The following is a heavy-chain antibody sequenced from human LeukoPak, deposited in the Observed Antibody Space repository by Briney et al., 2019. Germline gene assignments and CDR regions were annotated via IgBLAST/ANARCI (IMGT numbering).Heavy chain of an antibody. CDR1: GFTFSSYG. CDR3: ACSRGTGTIDY. D-gene: IGHD1-1*01. CDR2: IWYDGSNK. Sequence: GGSLRLSCAASGFTFSSYGMHWVRQAPGKGLEWVAVIWYDGSNKYYADSVKGRFTISRDNSKNTLYLQMNSLRAEDTAVYYCACSRGTGTIDYWGPGTLVTVSS. V-gene: IGHV3-33*01. J-gene: IGHJ4*02.